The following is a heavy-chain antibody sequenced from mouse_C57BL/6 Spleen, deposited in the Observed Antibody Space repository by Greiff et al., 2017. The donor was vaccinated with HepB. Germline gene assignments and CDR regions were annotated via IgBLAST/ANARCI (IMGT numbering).Heavy chain of an antibody. CDR1: GFTFSDFY. J-gene: IGHJ1*03. CDR2: SRNKANDYTT. CDR3: ARDADYYGSRGYFDV. Sequence: EVKVVESGGGLVQSGRSLRLSCATSGFTFSDFYMEWVRQAPGKGLEWIAASRNKANDYTTEYSASVKGRFIVSRDTSQSILYLQMNALRAEDTAIYYCARDADYYGSRGYFDVWGTGTTVTVSS. V-gene: IGHV7-1*01. D-gene: IGHD1-1*01.